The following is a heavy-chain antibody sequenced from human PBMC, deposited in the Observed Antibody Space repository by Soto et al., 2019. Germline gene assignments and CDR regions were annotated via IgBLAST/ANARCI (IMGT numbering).Heavy chain of an antibody. V-gene: IGHV5-51*01. Sequence: GESLKISCKGSGYSFTSYWVAWVRQTPGKGLEWMGIIYPEDSDTRYSPSFQGQVTISADKSISTAYLQWSSLKASDTAMYYCARHVRGGYCSGGSCYGWFDPWGQGTLVTVSS. D-gene: IGHD2-15*01. CDR1: GYSFTSYW. J-gene: IGHJ5*02. CDR2: IYPEDSDT. CDR3: ARHVRGGYCSGGSCYGWFDP.